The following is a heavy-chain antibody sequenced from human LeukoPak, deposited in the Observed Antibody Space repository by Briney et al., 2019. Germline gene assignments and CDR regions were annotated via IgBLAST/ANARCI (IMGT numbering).Heavy chain of an antibody. CDR2: IPFGGNNE. J-gene: IGHJ6*03. CDR3: ARVEATTGRNYHYYYMDV. Sequence: GGSLRLSCAASGFTFINFAMHWVRQAPGRGLEWVAFIPFGGNNEDYADSVKGRFTISRDNAKNSLHLQMYSLRAEDTAVYFCARVEATTGRNYHYYYMDVWGKGTTVTVSS. V-gene: IGHV3-30*02. D-gene: IGHD1-1*01. CDR1: GFTFINFA.